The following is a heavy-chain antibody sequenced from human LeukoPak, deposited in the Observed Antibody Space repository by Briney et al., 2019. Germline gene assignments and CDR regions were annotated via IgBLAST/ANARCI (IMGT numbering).Heavy chain of an antibody. Sequence: SETLSLTCSVSGGSISSSSYYWSWIRQPPGKGLEWIGSTYYSGSTNYNPSLRSRVTISIDTSKNQFSLKLTSVTAADTAMYYCASSDYDYYAMDVWGQGTTVTVS. D-gene: IGHD6-6*01. J-gene: IGHJ6*02. CDR3: ASSDYDYYAMDV. CDR2: TYYSGST. CDR1: GGSISSSSYY. V-gene: IGHV4-61*05.